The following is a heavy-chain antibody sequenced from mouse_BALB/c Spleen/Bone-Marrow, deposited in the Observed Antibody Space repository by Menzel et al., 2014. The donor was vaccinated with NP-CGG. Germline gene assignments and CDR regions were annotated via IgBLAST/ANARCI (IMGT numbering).Heavy chain of an antibody. CDR1: GYTFTGYE. J-gene: IGHJ4*01. D-gene: IGHD2-14*01. Sequence: QVHVKQSGAELVRPGASVTLSCKASGYTFTGYEMHWVKQTPVHGLEWIGAIDPETGGTAYNQKFKGKATLTADKSSSTAYMELRSLTSEDSAVYYCRAYYRYDGYAMDYWGQGTSVTVSS. CDR2: IDPETGGT. CDR3: RAYYRYDGYAMDY. V-gene: IGHV1-15*01.